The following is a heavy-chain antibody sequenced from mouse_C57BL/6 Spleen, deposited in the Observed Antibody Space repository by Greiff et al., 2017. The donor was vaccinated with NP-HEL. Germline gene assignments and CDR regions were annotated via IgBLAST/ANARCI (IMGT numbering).Heavy chain of an antibody. CDR3: ARGPYYYGSTYWYFDV. CDR1: GYTFTDYT. D-gene: IGHD1-1*01. CDR2: INPNNGGT. V-gene: IGHV1-22*01. Sequence: EVQLQQSGPELVKPGASVKMSCKASGYTFTDYTMHWVKQSHGKSLEWIGSINPNNGGTSYNQTFKGKATLTVNKSSSTAYLERRSLTSDESAVYYCARGPYYYGSTYWYFDVWGTGTTVTVSS. J-gene: IGHJ1*03.